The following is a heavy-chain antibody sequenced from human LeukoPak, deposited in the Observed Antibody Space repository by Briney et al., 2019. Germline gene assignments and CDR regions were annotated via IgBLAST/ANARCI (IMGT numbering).Heavy chain of an antibody. CDR3: ARVGWFGEPIDY. V-gene: IGHV3-66*01. J-gene: IGHJ4*02. CDR2: IYSGGST. Sequence: SCKASGGTFSSYAISWVRQAPGKGLEWVSVIYSGGSTYYADSVKGRFTISRDNSKNTLYLQMNSLRAEDTAVYYCARVGWFGEPIDYWGQGTLVTVSS. D-gene: IGHD3-10*01. CDR1: GGTFSSYA.